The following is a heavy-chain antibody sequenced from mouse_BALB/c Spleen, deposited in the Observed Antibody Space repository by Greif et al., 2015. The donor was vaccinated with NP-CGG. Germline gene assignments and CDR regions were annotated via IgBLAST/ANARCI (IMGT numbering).Heavy chain of an antibody. CDR3: ARYGNYVYFDV. D-gene: IGHD2-1*01. V-gene: IGHV14-3*02. CDR2: IDPANGNT. CDR1: GFNIKDTY. J-gene: IGHJ1*01. Sequence: EVQLQQSGAELVKPGASVKLSCTASGFNIKDTYMRWVKQRPEQGLEWIGRIDPANGNTKYDPKFQGKATITADTSSNTAYLQLSSLTSEDTAVYYCARYGNYVYFDVWGAGTTVTVSS.